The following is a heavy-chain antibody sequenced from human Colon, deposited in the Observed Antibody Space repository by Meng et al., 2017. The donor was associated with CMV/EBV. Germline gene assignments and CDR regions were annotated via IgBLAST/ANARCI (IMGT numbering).Heavy chain of an antibody. Sequence: GESLKISCAASGFTFRNYGVHWVRQSPGKGLEWVALIWDDGSNQNSADSVKGRFTISRDNSRNTLYLQINSLRAEDTAVYYCAILEGTVAPAAIGDWFDPWGQGTLVTVSS. CDR1: GFTFRNYG. CDR3: AILEGTVAPAAIGDWFDP. CDR2: IWDDGSNQ. J-gene: IGHJ5*02. V-gene: IGHV3-33*03. D-gene: IGHD2-2*02.